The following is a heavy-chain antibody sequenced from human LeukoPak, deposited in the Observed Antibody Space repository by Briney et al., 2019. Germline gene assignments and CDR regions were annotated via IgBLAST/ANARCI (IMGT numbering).Heavy chain of an antibody. J-gene: IGHJ3*02. V-gene: IGHV3-9*01. Sequence: GGSLRLSCAASGFTFDDYAMHWVRQAPGKGLEWVSGISWSSGSIGYADSVKGRFTISRDNAKNSLYLQMNSLRAEDTALYYCAKDMTSSSQNGAFDIWGQGTMVTVSS. CDR1: GFTFDDYA. D-gene: IGHD6-13*01. CDR3: AKDMTSSSQNGAFDI. CDR2: ISWSSGSI.